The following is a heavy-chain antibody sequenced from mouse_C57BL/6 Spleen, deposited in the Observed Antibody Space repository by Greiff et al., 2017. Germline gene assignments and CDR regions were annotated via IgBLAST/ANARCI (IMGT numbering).Heavy chain of an antibody. CDR3: TIRGSYYYGVDY. CDR2: IRLKSDNYAT. D-gene: IGHD1-1*01. Sequence: EVMLVESGGGLVQPGGSMTLSCVASGFTFSNYWMNWVRQSPEKGLEWVAQIRLKSDNYATHYAESVKGRFTISRDDSKSSVYLQMNNLRAEDTGIYYCTIRGSYYYGVDYWGQGTSVTVSS. CDR1: GFTFSNYW. J-gene: IGHJ4*01. V-gene: IGHV6-3*01.